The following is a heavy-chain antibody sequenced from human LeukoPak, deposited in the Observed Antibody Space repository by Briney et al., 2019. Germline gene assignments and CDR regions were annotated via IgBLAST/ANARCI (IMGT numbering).Heavy chain of an antibody. D-gene: IGHD2-15*01. J-gene: IGHJ3*02. V-gene: IGHV5-51*01. CDR2: IYPGDSDT. CDR1: GYSFTSYW. CDR3: ASLGYCSGGSCYPDAFDI. Sequence: GESLKISCKGSGYSFTSYWIGWVRPMPGKGLEWMGIIYPGDSDTRYSPSFQGQVTISADKSISTAYLRWSSLKASDTAMYYCASLGYCSGGSCYPDAFDIWGQGTMVTVSS.